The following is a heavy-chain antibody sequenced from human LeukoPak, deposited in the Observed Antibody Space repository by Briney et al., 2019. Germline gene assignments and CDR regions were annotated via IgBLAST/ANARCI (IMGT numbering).Heavy chain of an antibody. D-gene: IGHD3-9*01. CDR2: ISISSSNI. CDR1: GFRVGGYD. CDR3: AREYCGLIFSHYLDV. Sequence: GGSLRLSCAASGFRVGGYDLNWIRQAPGKGLERIAYISISSSNIHCADSVRGRFTISRDNANNSLFLQLSNLRVEDTAVYYCAREYCGLIFSHYLDVWGKGTTVTVSS. V-gene: IGHV3-11*06. J-gene: IGHJ6*04.